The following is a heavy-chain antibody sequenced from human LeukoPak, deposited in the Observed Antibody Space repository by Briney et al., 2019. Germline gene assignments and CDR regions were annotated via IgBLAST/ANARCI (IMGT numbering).Heavy chain of an antibody. J-gene: IGHJ3*02. Sequence: GGSLRLSCAASGFAFDDYAMNWVRQAPGKGLEWVSDINSNGGSTGYADSVKGRFTISRDNSKNTLYLQMNSLRAEDTAVYYCAHGGGSGAFDIWGQGTMVTVSS. D-gene: IGHD3-10*01. V-gene: IGHV3-20*04. CDR2: INSNGGST. CDR1: GFAFDDYA. CDR3: AHGGGSGAFDI.